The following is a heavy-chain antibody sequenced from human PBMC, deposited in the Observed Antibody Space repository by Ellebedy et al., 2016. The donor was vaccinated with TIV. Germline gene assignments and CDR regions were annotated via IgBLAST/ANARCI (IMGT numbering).Heavy chain of an antibody. CDR2: IKEDGSEK. Sequence: GESLKISCAASGFTFSSYWMSWVRQAPGKGLEWVANIKEDGSEKYYVDSVKGRFTISRDNAKNSLYLQMNSLRVEDTAVYYCGRAMDVWGKGTTVTVSS. J-gene: IGHJ6*04. V-gene: IGHV3-7*01. CDR3: GRAMDV. CDR1: GFTFSSYW.